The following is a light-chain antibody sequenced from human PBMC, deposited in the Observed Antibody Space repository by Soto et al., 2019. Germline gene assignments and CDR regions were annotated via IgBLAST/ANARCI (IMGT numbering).Light chain of an antibody. Sequence: QSALTQPPSASGSPGQSVTISCTGTSSDIGAYDRVSWYQQYPGKAPKLILYEVFRRPSGVPDRFSGSKSGNTASMTVSGLQAEDEAVYYCNSYAGSATVVFGGGTKLTVL. J-gene: IGLJ2*01. CDR1: SSDIGAYDR. CDR3: NSYAGSATVV. CDR2: EVF. V-gene: IGLV2-8*01.